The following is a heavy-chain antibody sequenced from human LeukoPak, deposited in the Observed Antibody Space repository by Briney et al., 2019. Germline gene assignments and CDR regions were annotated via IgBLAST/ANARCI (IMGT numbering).Heavy chain of an antibody. Sequence: GGSLRLSCAASGFTFSSYAMSWVRQAPGKGLEWVSAISGSGGSTYYADSVKGRFTISRDNSKNTLYLQMNSLRAEDTAVYYCAKDEIPLRYFDWLSYYFDYWGRGTLVTVSS. CDR1: GFTFSSYA. D-gene: IGHD3-9*01. J-gene: IGHJ4*02. CDR3: AKDEIPLRYFDWLSYYFDY. V-gene: IGHV3-23*01. CDR2: ISGSGGST.